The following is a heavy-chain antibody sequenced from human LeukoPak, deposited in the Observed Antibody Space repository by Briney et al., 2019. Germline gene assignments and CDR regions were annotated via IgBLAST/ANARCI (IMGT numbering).Heavy chain of an antibody. CDR2: ISYDGSNK. Sequence: PGGSLRLSCAASGFTFSSYGMHWVRQAPGKGLEWVAVISYDGSNKYYADSVKGGFTISRDNSKNTLYLQKNSLRAEDTAVYYCAYYGSGSYYLSYFDYWGQGTLVTVSS. D-gene: IGHD3-10*01. CDR3: AYYGSGSYYLSYFDY. V-gene: IGHV3-30*03. CDR1: GFTFSSYG. J-gene: IGHJ4*02.